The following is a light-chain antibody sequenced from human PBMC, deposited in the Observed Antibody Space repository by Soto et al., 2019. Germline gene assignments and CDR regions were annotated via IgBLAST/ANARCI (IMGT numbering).Light chain of an antibody. Sequence: DIQMTQSASSLSASVGDRVTITCRASQNIRVYLNWYQQKPGKAPMLLMYAASILQTGVPSRFGGSGSGTDFTLTISSLQPEDFATYYCQQSLSTPTFGGGTKVDIK. V-gene: IGKV1-39*01. CDR3: QQSLSTPT. CDR1: QNIRVY. CDR2: AAS. J-gene: IGKJ4*01.